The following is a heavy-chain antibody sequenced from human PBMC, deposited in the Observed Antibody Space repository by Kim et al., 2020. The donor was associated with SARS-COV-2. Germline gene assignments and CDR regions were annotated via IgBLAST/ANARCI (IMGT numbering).Heavy chain of an antibody. Sequence: GGSLRLSCAASGFTFSSYAMSWVRQAPGKGLEWVSAIDGSGGSTSYADSVKDRFTISRDNSKNTLYLQMNSLRAEDTAVYYCAKDLWASGSPRLEDYWGQGTLVTVSS. V-gene: IGHV3-23*01. CDR1: GFTFSSYA. J-gene: IGHJ4*02. CDR2: IDGSGGST. CDR3: AKDLWASGSPRLEDY. D-gene: IGHD3-22*01.